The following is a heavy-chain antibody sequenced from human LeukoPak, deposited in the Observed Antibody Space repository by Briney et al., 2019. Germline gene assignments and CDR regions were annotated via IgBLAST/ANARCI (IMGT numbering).Heavy chain of an antibody. V-gene: IGHV3-33*01. CDR1: GFTFSSYG. Sequence: PGRSLRLSCAASGFTFSSYGMHWVRQAPGKGLEWVAVIWYDGSNKYYADSVKGRFTISRDNSKNTLYLQMSSLRAEDTAVYYCARDYTLRYFDWLFPEYYYYYGMDVWGQGTTVTVSS. CDR3: ARDYTLRYFDWLFPEYYYYYGMDV. J-gene: IGHJ6*02. CDR2: IWYDGSNK. D-gene: IGHD3-9*01.